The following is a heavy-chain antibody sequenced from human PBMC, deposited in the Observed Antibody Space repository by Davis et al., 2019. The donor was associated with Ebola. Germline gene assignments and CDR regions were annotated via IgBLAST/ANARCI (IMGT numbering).Heavy chain of an antibody. Sequence: PSETLSLTCAVYGGSFSGYYWSWIRRPPGKGLEWIGEINHSGSTNYNPSLKSRVTISVDTSKNQFSLKLSSVTAADTAVYYCARVVATTRPYYYYGMDVWGQGTTVTVSS. CDR3: ARVVATTRPYYYYGMDV. CDR1: GGSFSGYY. CDR2: INHSGST. J-gene: IGHJ6*02. D-gene: IGHD5-12*01. V-gene: IGHV4-34*01.